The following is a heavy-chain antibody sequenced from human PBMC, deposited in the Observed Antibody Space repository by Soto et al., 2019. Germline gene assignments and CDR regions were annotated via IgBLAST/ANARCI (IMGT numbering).Heavy chain of an antibody. J-gene: IGHJ4*02. CDR2: IYSGGYT. CDR3: ATQRGGGGY. Sequence: EVQLVESGGGLIQPGGSLRLSCAVSGFTVSNNYMSWVRQAPGKGLEGVSVIYSGGYTAYGDSVKGRFTISRDNSKNTLFIQMNTLGADHAALYFGATQRGGGGYWGQGTLVTVSS. D-gene: IGHD6-25*01. V-gene: IGHV3-53*01. CDR1: GFTVSNNY.